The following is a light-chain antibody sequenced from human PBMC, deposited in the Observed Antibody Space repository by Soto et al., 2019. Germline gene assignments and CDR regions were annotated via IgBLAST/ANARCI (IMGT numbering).Light chain of an antibody. CDR2: GAS. V-gene: IGKV3-15*01. CDR3: QSYNVLPFT. Sequence: IVMKQSPATLSVSPGERVTLSCRASESLSTYLAWYQQKPGQAPRLLIYGASTKATGIPARFSGSGSATDFTHTISSLQSEDFAVYYCQSYNVLPFTFGQGTKLYI. J-gene: IGKJ2*01. CDR1: ESLSTY.